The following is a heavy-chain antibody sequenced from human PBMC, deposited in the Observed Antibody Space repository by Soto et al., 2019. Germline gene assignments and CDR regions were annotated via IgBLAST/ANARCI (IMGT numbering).Heavy chain of an antibody. CDR3: VRSGYSSSWERLDP. V-gene: IGHV3-30-3*01. Sequence: GESLKISCAASGSSFPKYPMHWVRQTPDKGLEWLAVISHDGVTKNSADSVKGRFSASRDNSRNRLYLEMNSLRTEDTAMYYCVRSGYSSSWERLDPWGQGTLVTVSS. D-gene: IGHD6-25*01. CDR2: ISHDGVTK. J-gene: IGHJ5*02. CDR1: GSSFPKYP.